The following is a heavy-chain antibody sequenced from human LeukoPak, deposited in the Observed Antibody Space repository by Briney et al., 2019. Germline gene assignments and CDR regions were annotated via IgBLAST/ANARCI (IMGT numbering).Heavy chain of an antibody. Sequence: GSLRLSCAASGFTFSSYAMSWVRQAPGKGLEWVSAISGSGGSTYYADSVKGRFTISRDNSKNTLYLQMNSLRAEDTAVYYCAKPDRITMVRGVIIYPDYWGQGTLVTVSS. D-gene: IGHD3-10*01. CDR3: AKPDRITMVRGVIIYPDY. CDR1: GFTFSSYA. J-gene: IGHJ4*02. V-gene: IGHV3-23*01. CDR2: ISGSGGST.